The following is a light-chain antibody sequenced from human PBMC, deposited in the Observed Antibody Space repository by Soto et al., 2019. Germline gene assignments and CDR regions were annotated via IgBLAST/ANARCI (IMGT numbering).Light chain of an antibody. V-gene: IGKV3-11*01. CDR1: QSVSSY. CDR3: QQRSNWPIT. CDR2: DAS. J-gene: IGKJ5*01. Sequence: EILFTRSPPPLSLSPGERATLSCRASQSVSSYLAWYQQKPGQAPRLLIYDASNRATGIPARFSGSGSGTDFTLTISSLEPEDFAVYYCQQRSNWPITFGQGTRLEI.